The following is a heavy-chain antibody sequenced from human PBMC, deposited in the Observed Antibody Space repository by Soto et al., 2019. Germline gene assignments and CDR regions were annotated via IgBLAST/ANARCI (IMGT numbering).Heavy chain of an antibody. CDR2: IYWDDDK. CDR3: SHRILRTVFGVVTTTAIYFDF. D-gene: IGHD3-3*01. J-gene: IGHJ4*02. Sequence: QITLNESGPTVVKPAETLTLTCTFSGFSLTTSGVGVGWIRQSPGKAPEWLALIYWDDDKRYSASLKSRLTITKDTPKNQVVLTKASVDPADTATYYCSHRILRTVFGVVTTTAIYFDFWGQGTPVVVSS. V-gene: IGHV2-5*02. CDR1: GFSLTTSGVG.